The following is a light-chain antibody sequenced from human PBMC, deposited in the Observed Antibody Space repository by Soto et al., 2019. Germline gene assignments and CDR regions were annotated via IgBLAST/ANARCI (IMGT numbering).Light chain of an antibody. CDR2: GVS. Sequence: EIVLAQSPATLSFSPGERATLSCRASQSVSIYLAWYQQKPGQAPRLLIYGVSSRATGIPDRFSGSGAGTDFTLTISRLEPEDFAVYYCQQYGDSPLTFGGGTKVDIK. CDR1: QSVSIY. CDR3: QQYGDSPLT. J-gene: IGKJ4*01. V-gene: IGKV3-20*01.